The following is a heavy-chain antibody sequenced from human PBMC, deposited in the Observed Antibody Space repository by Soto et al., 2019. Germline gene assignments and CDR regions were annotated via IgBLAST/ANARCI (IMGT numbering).Heavy chain of an antibody. D-gene: IGHD3-3*01. CDR1: GYTFTNYG. V-gene: IGHV1-18*01. CDR2: ISAYNGNT. CDR3: SRDYYDFWSGYHVPPPIDY. Sequence: QVQLVQSGADVKKPGASVKVSCKASGYTFTNYGITWVRQAPGQGLEWMGWISAYNGNTNYAQKLQGRLTMTTDTAASTAYMELRSLRSEDTAVYYCSRDYYDFWSGYHVPPPIDYWGQGTLVTVST. J-gene: IGHJ4*02.